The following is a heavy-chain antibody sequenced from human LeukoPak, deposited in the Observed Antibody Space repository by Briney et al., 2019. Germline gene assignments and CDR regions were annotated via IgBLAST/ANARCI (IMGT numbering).Heavy chain of an antibody. CDR3: ARDAYRPGGMDV. J-gene: IGHJ6*04. D-gene: IGHD3-16*02. V-gene: IGHV3-48*01. Sequence: GGSLRLSCAASGFTFSSYSMNWVRQAAGKGLEWALSISSNGRTIHYADSVKGRFTISRDNAKNSLYLQMNSLRGEDTAVYYCARDAYRPGGMDVWGKGTTVTVSS. CDR1: GFTFSSYS. CDR2: ISSNGRTI.